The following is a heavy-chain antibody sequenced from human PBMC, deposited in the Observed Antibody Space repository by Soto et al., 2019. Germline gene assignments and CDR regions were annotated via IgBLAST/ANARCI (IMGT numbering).Heavy chain of an antibody. V-gene: IGHV4-59*01. CDR1: GSSISSYH. CDR3: ARALLRGPREYYFGMDV. CDR2: LYYTGSA. Sequence: SVPLSLTFTVSGSSISSYHWTWIRQPPGMGLEWIASLYYTGSANYDPSLKSRITGAVASSRTQFSLRLRSVTAADSAVYYCARALLRGPREYYFGMDVWGQGATVTVSS. J-gene: IGHJ6*02. D-gene: IGHD3-10*01.